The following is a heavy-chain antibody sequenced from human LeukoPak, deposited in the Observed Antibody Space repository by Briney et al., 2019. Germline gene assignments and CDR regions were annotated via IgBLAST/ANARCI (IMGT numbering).Heavy chain of an antibody. CDR3: ARAEDCSSTSCSPGDAFDI. J-gene: IGHJ3*02. CDR1: GYNFISYY. D-gene: IGHD2-2*01. V-gene: IGHV1-46*01. CDR2: INPSGGST. Sequence: ASVKVSCKASGYNFISYYMHWVRQAPGQGLEWMGIINPSGGSTSYAQKFQGRVTMTRDMSTSTVYMELSSLRSEDTAVYYCARAEDCSSTSCSPGDAFDIWGQGTMVTVSS.